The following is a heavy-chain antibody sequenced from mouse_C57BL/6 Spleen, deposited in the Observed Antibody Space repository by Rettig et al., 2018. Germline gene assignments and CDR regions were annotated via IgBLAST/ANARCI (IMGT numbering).Heavy chain of an antibody. V-gene: IGHV1-77*01. Sequence: PGSGSTYYNEKFKGKATLTADKSSSTAYMQLSSLTSEDSAVYFCARSYASYYYGSSYGDFDYWGQGTTLTVSS. CDR2: PGSGST. J-gene: IGHJ2*01. CDR3: ARSYASYYYGSSYGDFDY. D-gene: IGHD1-1*01.